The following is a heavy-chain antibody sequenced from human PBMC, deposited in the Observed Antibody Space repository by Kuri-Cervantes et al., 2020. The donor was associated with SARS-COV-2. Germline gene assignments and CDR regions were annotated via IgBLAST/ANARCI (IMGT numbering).Heavy chain of an antibody. CDR2: IWYDGSNK. V-gene: IGHV3-33*01. Sequence: GGSLRLSCAASGFTFSSYGMHWVRQAPGKGLEWVTVIWYDGSNKYYADSVKGRFTISRDNSKNTLYLQMNSLRAEDTAVYYCASLIAAASEQENWFDPWGQGTLVPVAS. D-gene: IGHD6-13*01. J-gene: IGHJ5*02. CDR3: ASLIAAASEQENWFDP. CDR1: GFTFSSYG.